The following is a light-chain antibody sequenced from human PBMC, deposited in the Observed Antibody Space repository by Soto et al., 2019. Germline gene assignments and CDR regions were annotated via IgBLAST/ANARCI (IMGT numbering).Light chain of an antibody. J-gene: IGKJ3*01. CDR1: QTISNTY. CDR2: GAS. Sequence: EIVLTQSPGTLSLSPGEGATLSCRASQTISNTYLAWYQQKPGQAPRLLIYGASSRATGIPDRFSGSGSGTDFTLTISGLEPEDSAVYYCQSYGRTVFTFGPGTKVDIK. CDR3: QSYGRTVFT. V-gene: IGKV3-20*01.